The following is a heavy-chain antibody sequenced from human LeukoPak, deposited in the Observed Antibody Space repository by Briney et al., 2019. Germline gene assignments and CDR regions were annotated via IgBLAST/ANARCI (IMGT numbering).Heavy chain of an antibody. CDR2: ITGAGHT. Sequence: GGSLRLSCTASGFTFNNYAMTWVRQAPGKGLEWVSGITGAGHTYYADSVQGRFTIYRDNSKNTLYLQMNRLGAEDTAIYYCVQDWAWGAFGYWGQGTLVTVSS. CDR1: GFTFNNYA. CDR3: VQDWAWGAFGY. J-gene: IGHJ4*02. D-gene: IGHD7-27*01. V-gene: IGHV3-23*01.